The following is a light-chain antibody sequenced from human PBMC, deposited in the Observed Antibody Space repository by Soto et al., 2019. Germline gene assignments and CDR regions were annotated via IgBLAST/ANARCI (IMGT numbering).Light chain of an antibody. CDR1: QSISSY. J-gene: IGKJ1*01. Sequence: DIQMTQSPSSLSASVGDRVTITCRASQSISSYLNWYQQKPGKDPKLLIYAASSLKSGVHLRFSGSGSGTDFNLTISSLQPEDFATYYCQQSYSFTWTFGQGTKVEIK. CDR2: AAS. V-gene: IGKV1-39*01. CDR3: QQSYSFTWT.